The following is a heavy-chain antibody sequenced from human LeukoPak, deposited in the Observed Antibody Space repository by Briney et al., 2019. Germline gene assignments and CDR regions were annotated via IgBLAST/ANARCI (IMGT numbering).Heavy chain of an antibody. V-gene: IGHV1-46*01. D-gene: IGHD1-14*01. Sequence: ASVKVSCKASGYTFTIHWVRQAPGQGLEWMGIINPSGGSTSYAQKFQGRVTTTRDTPTSTVYMELSSLRSEDTAVYYCARSSGRSPNREYMDVWGKGTTVTVSS. CDR3: ARSSGRSPNREYMDV. J-gene: IGHJ6*03. CDR2: INPSGGST. CDR1: GYTFT.